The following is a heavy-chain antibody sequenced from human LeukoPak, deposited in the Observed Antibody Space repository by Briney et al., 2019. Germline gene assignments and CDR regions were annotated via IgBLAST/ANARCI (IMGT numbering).Heavy chain of an antibody. J-gene: IGHJ4*02. CDR2: IYHSGST. CDR3: SRETVVRGFFDY. CDR1: GGSISSNNW. D-gene: IGHD3-10*01. Sequence: SETLSLTCAVSGGSISSNNWWSWVRQPPGKGLEWIGEIYHSGSTNYNPSLKSRVTISVDKSKTQFSLKLNSVTAADTAVYYCSRETVVRGFFDYWGQGTLVTVSS. V-gene: IGHV4-4*02.